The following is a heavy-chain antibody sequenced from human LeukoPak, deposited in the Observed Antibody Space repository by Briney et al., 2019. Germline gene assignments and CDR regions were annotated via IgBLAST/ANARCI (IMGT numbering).Heavy chain of an antibody. J-gene: IGHJ4*02. CDR1: GDSVSSDSGG. CDR2: TYYNSKWYN. V-gene: IGHV6-1*01. CDR3: ARGWLQSGFDY. D-gene: IGHD5-24*01. Sequence: SQTLSLTCAISGDSVSSDSGGWNWIRQSPSRGLEWLGRTYYNSKWYNDYAVSVKSRMTINPDTSKNQFSLQLNSVTPGDTAVYYCARGWLQSGFDYWGQGTLVTVSS.